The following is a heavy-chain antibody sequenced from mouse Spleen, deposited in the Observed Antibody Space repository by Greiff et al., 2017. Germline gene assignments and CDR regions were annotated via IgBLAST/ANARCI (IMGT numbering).Heavy chain of an antibody. CDR2: IHPSDSDT. V-gene: IGHV1-74*01. CDR3: ALTYGNYDYFDY. CDR1: GYTFTSYW. D-gene: IGHD2-10*02. Sequence: QVQLQQPGAELVKPGASVKVSCKASGYTFTSYWMHWVKQRPGQGLEWIGRIHPSDSDTNYNQKFKGKATLTVDKSSSTAYMQLSSLTSEDSAVFYCALTYGNYDYFDYWGQGTTLTVSS. J-gene: IGHJ2*01.